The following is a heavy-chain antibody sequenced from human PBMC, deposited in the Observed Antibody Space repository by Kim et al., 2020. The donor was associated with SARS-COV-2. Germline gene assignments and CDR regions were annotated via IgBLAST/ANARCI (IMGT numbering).Heavy chain of an antibody. Sequence: GGSLRLSCAASGFTFSSYSMIWVRQAPGKGLEWVSSISGSSTYIYYADSFKDRFTISRDNAKNSLYPQMNSLRVEDTALYYCATTPVAVSGYWGQGTLVTVSS. D-gene: IGHD6-19*01. J-gene: IGHJ4*02. CDR1: GFTFSSYS. CDR3: ATTPVAVSGY. V-gene: IGHV3-21*01. CDR2: ISGSSTYI.